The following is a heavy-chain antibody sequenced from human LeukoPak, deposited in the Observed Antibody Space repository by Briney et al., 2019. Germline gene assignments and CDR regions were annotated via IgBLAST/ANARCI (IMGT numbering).Heavy chain of an antibody. V-gene: IGHV3-23*01. Sequence: PGGSLRLSCAASGFTFSSSAMSWVRQAPGKGLEWVSGISGSGGSTYYPDSVKGRFTISRDNAKNSLYLQMNSLRAEDTAVYYCARRDYYYYYMDVWGKGTTVTVSS. CDR2: ISGSGGST. CDR3: ARRDYYYYYMDV. J-gene: IGHJ6*03. CDR1: GFTFSSSA.